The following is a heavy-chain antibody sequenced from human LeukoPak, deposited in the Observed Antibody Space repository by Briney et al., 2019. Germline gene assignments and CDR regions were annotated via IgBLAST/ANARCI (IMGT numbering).Heavy chain of an antibody. CDR3: ARGQEGNYYGSGSYYTLPYYYYYYGMDV. Sequence: TSETLSLTCTVSGGSISSYYWSWIRQPPGKGLEWIGEINHSGSTNYNPSLKSRVTISVDTSKNQFSLKLSSVTAADTAVYYCARGQEGNYYGSGSYYTLPYYYYYYGMDVWGQGTTVTVSS. CDR2: INHSGST. D-gene: IGHD3-10*01. CDR1: GGSISSYY. J-gene: IGHJ6*02. V-gene: IGHV4-34*01.